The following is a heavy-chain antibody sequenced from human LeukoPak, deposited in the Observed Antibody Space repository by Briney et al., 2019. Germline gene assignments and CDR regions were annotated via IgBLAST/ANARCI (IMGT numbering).Heavy chain of an antibody. CDR2: INPSGGST. V-gene: IGHV1-46*01. CDR3: ATTAWGFGEPINRFDP. Sequence: ASVKVSCKASGYTFTSYYMHWVRQAPGQGLEWMGIINPSGGSTSYAQKFQGRVTMTRDTSTSTVYMELSSLRSEDTAVYYCATTAWGFGEPINRFDPWGQGTLVTVSS. J-gene: IGHJ5*02. CDR1: GYTFTSYY. D-gene: IGHD3-10*01.